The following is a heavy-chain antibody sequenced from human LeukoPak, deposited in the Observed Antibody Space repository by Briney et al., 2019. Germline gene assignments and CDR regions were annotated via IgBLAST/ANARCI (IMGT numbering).Heavy chain of an antibody. CDR2: ISSGSSPK. D-gene: IGHD6-13*01. J-gene: IGHJ4*02. Sequence: PGGSLRLSCAASGVTFSNYEMKWVRQAAGKGLEWVSYISSGSSPKYYADSVKGRFTISRDNAKNSLYLQMNSLRYEDTAVYYCASGIGATGGYWGQGTLVTVSS. CDR3: ASGIGATGGY. V-gene: IGHV3-48*03. CDR1: GVTFSNYE.